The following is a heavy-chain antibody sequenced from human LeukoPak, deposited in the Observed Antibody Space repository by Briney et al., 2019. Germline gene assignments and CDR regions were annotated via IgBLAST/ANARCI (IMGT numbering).Heavy chain of an antibody. CDR3: AKDTPDTIAAAPDDYYFDY. CDR2: ISGSGGST. Sequence: GGSLRLSCAASGFTFSSYAMSWVRQAPGKGLEWVSAISGSGGSTYYADSVKGRFTISRDNSKNTLYLQMNSLRAEDTAIYYCAKDTPDTIAAAPDDYYFDYWGQGTLVTVSS. V-gene: IGHV3-23*01. J-gene: IGHJ4*02. D-gene: IGHD6-13*01. CDR1: GFTFSSYA.